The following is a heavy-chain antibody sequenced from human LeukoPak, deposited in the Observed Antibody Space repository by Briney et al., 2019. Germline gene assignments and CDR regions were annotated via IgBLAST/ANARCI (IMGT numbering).Heavy chain of an antibody. V-gene: IGHV1-18*01. CDR2: ISAYNGNT. J-gene: IGHJ5*02. CDR3: ARDRIAVRPGWFDP. D-gene: IGHD6-6*01. Sequence: ASVKVSCKASGYTFTTYGINWVRQAPGQGLEWMGWISAYNGNTNYAQKLQGRVTTTTDTSTSTAYMELRSLRSDDTAVYYCARDRIAVRPGWFDPWGQGTLVTVSS. CDR1: GYTFTTYG.